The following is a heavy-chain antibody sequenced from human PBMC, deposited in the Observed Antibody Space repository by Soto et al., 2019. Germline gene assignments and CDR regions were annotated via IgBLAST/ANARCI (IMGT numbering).Heavy chain of an antibody. D-gene: IGHD2-2*01. V-gene: IGHV4-31*03. J-gene: IGHJ5*02. CDR3: ARARYCDSITCYAGPWFDP. Sequence: SETLSLTCSVSGGSVSSGPYYWSWLRQHPGKGLEWIGYIYYSGTTYYNPSLKSRVTISVDTSKNDFSLKLSSVTAADTAVYYCARARYCDSITCYAGPWFDPWGQGTLVTVSS. CDR2: IYYSGTT. CDR1: GGSVSSGPYY.